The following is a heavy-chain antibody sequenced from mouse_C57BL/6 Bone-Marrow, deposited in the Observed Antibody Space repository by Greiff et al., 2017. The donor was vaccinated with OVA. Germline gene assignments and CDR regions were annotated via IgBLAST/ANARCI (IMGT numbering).Heavy chain of an antibody. Sequence: VQLKQSGAELVRPGASVKLSCTASGFNIKDDYMHWVKQRPEQGLEWIGWIDPENGDTEYASKFQGKATITADTSSNTAYLQLSSLTSEDTAVYYCKTGRGFAYWGQGTLVTVPA. D-gene: IGHD4-1*01. V-gene: IGHV14-4*01. CDR3: KTGRGFAY. CDR1: GFNIKDDY. J-gene: IGHJ3*01. CDR2: IDPENGDT.